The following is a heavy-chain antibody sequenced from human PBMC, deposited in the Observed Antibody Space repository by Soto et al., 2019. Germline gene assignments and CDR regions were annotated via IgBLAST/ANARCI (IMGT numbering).Heavy chain of an antibody. CDR1: GGSISSGGYS. J-gene: IGHJ6*02. V-gene: IGHV4-30-2*01. D-gene: IGHD2-15*01. Sequence: QLQLQESGSGLVKPSQTLSLTCAVSGGSISSGGYSWSWIRQPPGKGLEWIGYIYHSGSTYYNPSLKSRVTMSVDRSKNQFSLKLSSVTAADTAVYYWAGMFLSHCSGGSCYPNYYGMDVWGQGTTVTVSS. CDR3: AGMFLSHCSGGSCYPNYYGMDV. CDR2: IYHSGST.